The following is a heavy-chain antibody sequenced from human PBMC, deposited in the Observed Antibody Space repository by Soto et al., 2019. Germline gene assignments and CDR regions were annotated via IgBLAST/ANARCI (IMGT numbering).Heavy chain of an antibody. D-gene: IGHD2-21*01. Sequence: NPSETLSLTCTVSGGSISSGGYYWSWIRQHPGKGLEWIGYIYYSGSTYYNPSLKSRVTISVDTSKNQFSLKLSSVTAADTAVYYCARGSLWSPSYWCPGTLVTVSS. V-gene: IGHV4-31*03. CDR1: GGSISSGGYY. CDR2: IYYSGST. CDR3: ARGSLWSPSY. J-gene: IGHJ4*02.